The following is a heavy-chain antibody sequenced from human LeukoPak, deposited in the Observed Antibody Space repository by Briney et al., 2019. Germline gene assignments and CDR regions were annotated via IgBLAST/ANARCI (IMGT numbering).Heavy chain of an antibody. J-gene: IGHJ6*02. CDR2: IKQDGSEK. Sequence: GGSLRLSCAASGFTFSSSAMSWVRQAPGRGLEWVANIKQDGSEKYYVDSVKGRFTISRDNAKNSLYLQMNSLRAEDTAVYYCARLSSWYGMDVWGQGTTVTVSS. CDR1: GFTFSSSA. D-gene: IGHD6-6*01. CDR3: ARLSSWYGMDV. V-gene: IGHV3-7*01.